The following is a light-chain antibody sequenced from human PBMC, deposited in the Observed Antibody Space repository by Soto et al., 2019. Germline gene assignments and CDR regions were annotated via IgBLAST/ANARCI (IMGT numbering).Light chain of an antibody. CDR2: EVS. CDR3: CSYAGSSTSVV. CDR1: SSDVGSYNL. J-gene: IGLJ2*01. Sequence: QSVLTQPASVSGSPGQSITISCTGTSSDVGSYNLVSWYQQHPGKAPKLMIYEVSKRPSGVSNRFSGSKSGNTASLTIPGLQAEDEADYYCCSYAGSSTSVVFGGGTKVTVL. V-gene: IGLV2-23*02.